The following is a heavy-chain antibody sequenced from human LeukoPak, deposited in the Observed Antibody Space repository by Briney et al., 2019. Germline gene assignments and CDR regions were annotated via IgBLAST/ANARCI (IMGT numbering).Heavy chain of an antibody. CDR2: IKHDGSEK. J-gene: IGHJ4*02. Sequence: GGSLRLSCAASGFIFTNYFMSWVRQAPGKGLEWVASIKHDGSEKYYVDSVRGRFTISRDNTMNSLYLQMSSLRAQDTAVYYCATDRGWRTSGYYLYYFEYWGQGTLVTYSS. V-gene: IGHV3-7*01. CDR1: GFIFTNYF. D-gene: IGHD3-3*01. CDR3: ATDRGWRTSGYYLYYFEY.